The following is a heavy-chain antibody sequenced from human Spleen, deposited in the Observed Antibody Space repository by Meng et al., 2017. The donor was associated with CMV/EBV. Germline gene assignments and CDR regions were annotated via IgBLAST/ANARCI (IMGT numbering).Heavy chain of an antibody. CDR2: IYYSGST. D-gene: IGHD2-2*01. Sequence: GSLRLSCTVSGGSVSSGSFYWTWIRQPPGKGLEWIGYIYYSGSTNYNPSLQSRVTISVDTSKNQFSLKLSSVTAADTAVYYCARDGCSSTSCPIDYWGQGTLVTVSS. CDR1: GGSVSSGSFY. V-gene: IGHV4-61*01. J-gene: IGHJ4*02. CDR3: ARDGCSSTSCPIDY.